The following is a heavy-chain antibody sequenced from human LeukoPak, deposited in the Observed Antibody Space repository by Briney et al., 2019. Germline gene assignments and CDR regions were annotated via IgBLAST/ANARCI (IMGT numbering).Heavy chain of an antibody. Sequence: ASVKVSCKASGYTFTSYYMHWVRQAPGQGLEWMGIINPSGGSTSYAQKFQGRVTITADESASTAYMELSSLRSEDTAVYYCATAHYYNTSGYYYDGDYWGQGTLVTVSS. CDR2: INPSGGST. CDR3: ATAHYYNTSGYYYDGDY. CDR1: GYTFTSYY. V-gene: IGHV1-46*01. J-gene: IGHJ4*02. D-gene: IGHD3-22*01.